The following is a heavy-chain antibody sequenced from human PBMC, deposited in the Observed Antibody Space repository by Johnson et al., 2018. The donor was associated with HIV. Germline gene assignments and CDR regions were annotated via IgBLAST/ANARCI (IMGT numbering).Heavy chain of an antibody. CDR1: GFTFDDYG. CDR3: AKCIWGSSLIDVFDI. V-gene: IGHV3-48*04. D-gene: IGHD3-16*01. J-gene: IGHJ3*02. Sequence: VQLVESGGGLVQPGRSLRLSCAAFGFTFDDYGMSWVRQAPGKGLEWISYISSSRSTIYYADSVKGRFTISRDNAKNSLYLQMNSLRVEDTAVYYCAKCIWGSSLIDVFDIWGQGTTVIVSS. CDR2: ISSSRSTI.